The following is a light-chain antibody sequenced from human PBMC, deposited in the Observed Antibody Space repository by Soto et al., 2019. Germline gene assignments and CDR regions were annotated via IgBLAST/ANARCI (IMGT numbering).Light chain of an antibody. CDR2: GIS. CDR1: QSVSTY. J-gene: IGKJ2*01. CDR3: QQTYKVPYT. Sequence: DIQMTQFPSSLSASVGDRVTITCRASQSVSTYLNWYVQKPGSAHKLLIHGISKLESGIPSRFTGSGLATDFTLTINSLQPEDFAVYFCQQTYKVPYTFAQGTKVEI. V-gene: IGKV1-39*01.